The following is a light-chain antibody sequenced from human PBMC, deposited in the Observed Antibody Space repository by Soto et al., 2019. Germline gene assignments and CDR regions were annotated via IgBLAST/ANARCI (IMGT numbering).Light chain of an antibody. V-gene: IGKV1-39*01. CDR2: AAS. CDR3: QQSYSTPWT. J-gene: IGKJ1*01. CDR1: QNTRGY. Sequence: DIQMTQSPSSLSASVRDRVTITCRASQNTRGYLNWYQQKPGKAPKLLIYAASSLQSGISSRFSGSGSETDFTLTISSLQPEDFATYYCQQSYSTPWTFGQGTKVDIK.